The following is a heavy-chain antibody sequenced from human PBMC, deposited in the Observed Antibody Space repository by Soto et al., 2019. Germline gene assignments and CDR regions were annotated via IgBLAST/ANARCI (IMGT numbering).Heavy chain of an antibody. Sequence: QITLKESGPTLVKPTQTLTLTCTFSGFSLSTSPMGVGWIRQPPGKALEWLVLIFWDGDQRYNPALESRLTITKDTTKNQVVLTMTNVDPVATATYYCAHSPVVINYFDFWGPGTQVTVSS. CDR1: GFSLSTSPMG. D-gene: IGHD2-21*01. J-gene: IGHJ4*02. V-gene: IGHV2-5*02. CDR3: AHSPVVINYFDF. CDR2: IFWDGDQ.